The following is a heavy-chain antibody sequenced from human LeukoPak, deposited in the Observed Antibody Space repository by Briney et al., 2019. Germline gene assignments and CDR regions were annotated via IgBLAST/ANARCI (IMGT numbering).Heavy chain of an antibody. CDR3: TTERPYFDN. CDR1: GFTFSDAW. Sequence: GGSLRLSCAASGFTFSDAWMSWVRQAPGKGLEWVGRIKSKTHGGITQYAAPVKGRFTISRDDSKTTMYLQMNSPKSEDAAMYYCTTERPYFDNWGQGTLVTVSS. CDR2: IKSKTHGGIT. V-gene: IGHV3-15*01. J-gene: IGHJ4*02.